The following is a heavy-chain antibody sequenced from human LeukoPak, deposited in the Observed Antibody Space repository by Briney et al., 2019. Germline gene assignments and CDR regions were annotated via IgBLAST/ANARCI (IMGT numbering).Heavy chain of an antibody. CDR3: AKSTAMATTLFAY. CDR1: GFTFSNSA. J-gene: IGHJ4*02. Sequence: GGSLRLSCAASGFTFSNSAMTWVRQAPGKGLEWVSTISDSGGGTYYADSVKGRFTISRDNSKNTLYLQMSSLRAGDTAIYYCAKSTAMATTLFAYWGQGALVTVSS. V-gene: IGHV3-23*01. CDR2: ISDSGGGT. D-gene: IGHD5-24*01.